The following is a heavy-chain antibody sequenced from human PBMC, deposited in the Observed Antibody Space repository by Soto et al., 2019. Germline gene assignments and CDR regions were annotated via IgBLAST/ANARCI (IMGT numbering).Heavy chain of an antibody. J-gene: IGHJ4*02. D-gene: IGHD6-19*01. CDR1: GFIFSSYG. CDR3: AKGGRQWLVTSDFNY. Sequence: GGSLRLSCAASGFIFSSYGMHWVRQAPGKGLEWVAVISYDGSNKYYADSVKGRFTISRDNSKNTLYLQMNSLRAEDTAVYYCAKGGRQWLVTSDFNYWGQGALVTVSS. CDR2: ISYDGSNK. V-gene: IGHV3-30*18.